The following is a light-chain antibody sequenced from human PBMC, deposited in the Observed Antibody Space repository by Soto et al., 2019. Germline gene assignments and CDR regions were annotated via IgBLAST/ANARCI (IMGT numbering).Light chain of an antibody. CDR2: DVS. CDR1: SSDVGGYNY. Sequence: QSALTQPASVSGSPGQSINISCTGTSSDVGGYNYVSWYQQHPGKAPKLMIYDVSNQPSGVSDRFSGSKSGNTASLTISGLQAEDEADYYCSSYTTSNTRVLGGGTKLTVL. CDR3: SSYTTSNTRV. J-gene: IGLJ3*02. V-gene: IGLV2-14*01.